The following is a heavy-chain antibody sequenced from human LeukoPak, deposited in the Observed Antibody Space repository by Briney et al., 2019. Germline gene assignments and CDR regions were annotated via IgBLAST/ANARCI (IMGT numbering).Heavy chain of an antibody. CDR2: MSPNSGDT. D-gene: IGHD7-27*01. J-gene: IGHJ4*02. V-gene: IGHV1-8*01. CDR1: GYTFTSYD. Sequence: ASVKVSCRASGYTFTSYDFNWVRQATGQRPEWMGWMSPNSGDTGYAQKFQDRVTMTRNTSISTAYMELSSLRSDDTAVYYCARGPPNWGYDYWGPGTLVTVSS. CDR3: ARGPPNWGYDY.